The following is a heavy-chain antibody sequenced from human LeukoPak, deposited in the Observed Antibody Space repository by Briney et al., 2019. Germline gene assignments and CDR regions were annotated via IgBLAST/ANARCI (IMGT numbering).Heavy chain of an antibody. V-gene: IGHV3-21*01. CDR1: GFTFSIYA. Sequence: GGSLRLSCAASGFTFSIYAMSWVRLAPGKGLEWVSTINDGGGDTYYADSVKGRFTISRDNARNSLYLQMNSLRAEDTAVYYCARMLGGAGDYWGQGTLVTVSS. J-gene: IGHJ4*02. CDR2: INDGGGDT. CDR3: ARMLGGAGDY. D-gene: IGHD3-16*01.